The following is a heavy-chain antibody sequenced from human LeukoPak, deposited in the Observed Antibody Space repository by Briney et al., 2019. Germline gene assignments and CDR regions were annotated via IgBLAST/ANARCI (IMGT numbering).Heavy chain of an antibody. D-gene: IGHD3-10*01. CDR3: ARDYYGSGKGWFDP. CDR1: GDFISSYY. V-gene: IGHV4-59*01. CDR2: IFDNRNT. Sequence: SETLSLTCTVSGDFISSYYWSWIRQPPGKGLEWIGYIFDNRNTKYNPSLKSRVSLSLDTSKNEFSLNLSSVTAADTAVYYCARDYYGSGKGWFDPWGQGTLVTVSS. J-gene: IGHJ5*02.